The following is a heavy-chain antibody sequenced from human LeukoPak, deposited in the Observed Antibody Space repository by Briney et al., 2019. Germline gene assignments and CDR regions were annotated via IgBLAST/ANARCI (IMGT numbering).Heavy chain of an antibody. CDR2: INHSGST. D-gene: IGHD3-3*01. CDR1: GGSFSGYY. CDR3: ARVKLRFFVSGWFDP. J-gene: IGHJ5*02. Sequence: PSETLSLTCAVYGGSFSGYYWSWIRQPPGKGLEWIGEINHSGSTNYNPSLKSRVTISVDTSKNQFSLKLSSVTAADTAVYYCARVKLRFFVSGWFDPWGQGTLVTVSS. V-gene: IGHV4-34*01.